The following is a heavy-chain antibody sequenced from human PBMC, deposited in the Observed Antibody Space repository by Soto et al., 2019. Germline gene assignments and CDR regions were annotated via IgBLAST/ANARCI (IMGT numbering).Heavy chain of an antibody. J-gene: IGHJ6*02. CDR2: INHSGST. D-gene: IGHD3-3*01. Sequence: SETLSLTCAVYGGSFSGYYWSWIRQPPGKGLEWIGEINHSGSTNYNPSLKSRVTISVDTSKNQFSLKLSSVTAADTAVYYCARDQITIFGDRSMDVWGQGTTVTVSS. CDR1: GGSFSGYY. V-gene: IGHV4-34*01. CDR3: ARDQITIFGDRSMDV.